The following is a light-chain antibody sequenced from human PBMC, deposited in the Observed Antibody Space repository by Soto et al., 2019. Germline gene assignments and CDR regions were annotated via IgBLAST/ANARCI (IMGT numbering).Light chain of an antibody. CDR2: KSS. V-gene: IGKV1-5*03. J-gene: IGKJ3*01. CDR3: QQYNIYPFS. CDR1: EEVRSW. Sequence: DVQMTQSPLTLSASVGDRVTITCRASEEVRSWLAWYQQKPGKAPKLLIYKSSTLESGVPSRFSGYESGTDFTLTISRQQPEYVATYYCQQYNIYPFSFGPGTKVEVK.